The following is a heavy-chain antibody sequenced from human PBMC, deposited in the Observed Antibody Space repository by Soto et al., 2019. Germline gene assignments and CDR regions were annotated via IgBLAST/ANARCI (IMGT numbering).Heavy chain of an antibody. CDR1: GYRFTSYW. Sequence: EVQLVQSGAEVKQPEESLTISCRASGYRFTSYWISWVLQMPGKVLDWMGRIDPSDSYTNYNPSFQGHVTFSVDRSNSTSYLQWNSLKASDIVVYYCASLHSRHGTKGQFDFWGHGNLVTVSS. V-gene: IGHV5-10-1*03. J-gene: IGHJ4*01. CDR2: IDPSDSYT. CDR3: ASLHSRHGTKGQFDF. D-gene: IGHD3-22*01.